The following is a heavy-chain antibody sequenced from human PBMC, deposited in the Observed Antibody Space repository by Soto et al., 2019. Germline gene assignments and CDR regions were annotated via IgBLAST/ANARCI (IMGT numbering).Heavy chain of an antibody. CDR2: ISYDGSNK. CDR1: GFSFSSNA. Sequence: QVQLVESGGGVVQPGRSLRLSCAASGFSFSSNAMHWVRQAPGKGLEWVAVISYDGSNKYYADAVKGRFTISRDNSKNXLYLQMNSLRTEDTAVYYCARPDEVDGYNLCYFDYWGQGTLVTVSS. D-gene: IGHD5-12*01. J-gene: IGHJ4*02. V-gene: IGHV3-30-3*01. CDR3: ARPDEVDGYNLCYFDY.